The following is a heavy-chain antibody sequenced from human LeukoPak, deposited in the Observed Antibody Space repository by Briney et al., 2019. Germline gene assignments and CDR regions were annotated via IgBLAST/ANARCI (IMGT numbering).Heavy chain of an antibody. Sequence: PGGSLTLSCAPSGFSFRSYGMHWVRQAPGKGLEWVAFIRYDGSYKYYADSVKGRFTISRDNSKNTLYLQMNSLRAEDTAVYYCAKDPPGFSNNLSLLFFDSWGQGTLVTVSS. V-gene: IGHV3-30*02. D-gene: IGHD6-13*01. J-gene: IGHJ4*02. CDR2: IRYDGSYK. CDR3: AKDPPGFSNNLSLLFFDS. CDR1: GFSFRSYG.